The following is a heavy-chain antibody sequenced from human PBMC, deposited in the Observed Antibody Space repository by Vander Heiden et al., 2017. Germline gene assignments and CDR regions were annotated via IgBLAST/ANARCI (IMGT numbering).Heavy chain of an antibody. CDR1: GVSRSPHS. D-gene: IGHD5-18*01. J-gene: IGHJ4*02. CDR2: ISSSSSYI. Sequence: EGQLVESGAGLVKSGGSLRLSRAASGVSRSPHSMNWVRAAPGKGLEWVSSISSSSSYIYYADSVKGRFTVSRDNARKSLVLEMNSLRTEDTALYYCARGIEGYSYVFDSWGQGTLVTVSS. V-gene: IGHV3-21*02. CDR3: ARGIEGYSYVFDS.